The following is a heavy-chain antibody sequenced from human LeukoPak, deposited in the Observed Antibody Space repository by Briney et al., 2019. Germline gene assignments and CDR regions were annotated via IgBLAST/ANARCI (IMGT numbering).Heavy chain of an antibody. CDR3: SKERPEEYYASGSYFDY. CDR2: ISSNGGST. CDR1: GFTFSSYG. D-gene: IGHD3-10*01. J-gene: IGHJ4*02. V-gene: IGHV3-64*04. Sequence: PGGSLRLSCSASGFTFSSYGMHWVRQAPGKGLDYVSAISSNGGSTYCADSVEGRFTISRDNSKYTVYLEMNSLRVEDTAMYYCSKERPEEYYASGSYFDYWGQGTLVTVSS.